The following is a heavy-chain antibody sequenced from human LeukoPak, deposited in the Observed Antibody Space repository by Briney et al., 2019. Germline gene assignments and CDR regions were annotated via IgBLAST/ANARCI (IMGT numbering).Heavy chain of an antibody. CDR1: GGSISSYY. V-gene: IGHV4-59*12. CDR3: ARDRSSGGYDYSDY. D-gene: IGHD5-12*01. J-gene: IGHJ4*02. CDR2: IYYSGST. Sequence: PSETLSLTCTVSGGSISSYYWSWIRQPPGKGLEWIGYIYYSGSTNYNPSLKSRVTISADTSKNQFSLKLSSVTAADTAVYYCARDRSSGGYDYSDYWGQGTLVTVSS.